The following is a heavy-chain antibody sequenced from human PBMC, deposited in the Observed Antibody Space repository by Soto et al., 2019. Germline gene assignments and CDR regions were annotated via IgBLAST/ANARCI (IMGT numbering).Heavy chain of an antibody. J-gene: IGHJ6*02. V-gene: IGHV1-69*13. D-gene: IGHD2-15*01. CDR3: ARALGYCSGGSCNGYYYYGMDV. CDR2: IIPIFGTA. Sequence: ASVKVSCKASGGTFSSYAISWVRQAPGQGLEWMGGIIPIFGTANYAQKFQGRVTITADESTSTAYMELSSLRSEDTAVYYCARALGYCSGGSCNGYYYYGMDVWGQGTTVTVSS. CDR1: GGTFSSYA.